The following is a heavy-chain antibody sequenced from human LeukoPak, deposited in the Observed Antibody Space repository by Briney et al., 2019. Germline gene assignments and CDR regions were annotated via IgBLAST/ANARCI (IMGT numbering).Heavy chain of an antibody. CDR2: ISYDGSNK. CDR1: GFTFSSYA. Sequence: GRSLRLSCAASGFTFSSYAMHWVRQAPGKGLEWVAVISYDGSNKYYADSVKGRFTISRDNSKNTLYLQMNSLRAEDTAVYYCARTLEHSSSLWGQGNLVTVSS. V-gene: IGHV3-30*04. D-gene: IGHD6-6*01. J-gene: IGHJ4*02. CDR3: ARTLEHSSSL.